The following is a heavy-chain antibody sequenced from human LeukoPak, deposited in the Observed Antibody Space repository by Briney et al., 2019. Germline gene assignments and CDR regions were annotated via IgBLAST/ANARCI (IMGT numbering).Heavy chain of an antibody. CDR1: GFTFTSYS. V-gene: IGHV3-23*01. D-gene: IGHD1-26*01. Sequence: PGGSLRLSCAASGFTFTSYSMNWVRQAPGKGLEWVSTISGGGGSTYYADSVKGRFTISRDNSKNTLYLQVNSLRAEDTAVYYCAKGGKWDVTPFAYWGQGTLVTVSS. CDR2: ISGGGGST. CDR3: AKGGKWDVTPFAY. J-gene: IGHJ4*02.